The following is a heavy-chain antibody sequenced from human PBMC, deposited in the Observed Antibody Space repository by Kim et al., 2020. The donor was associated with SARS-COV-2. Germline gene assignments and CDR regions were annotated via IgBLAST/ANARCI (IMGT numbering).Heavy chain of an antibody. Sequence: SETLSLTCAVYGGSFSGYYWSWIRQPPGKGLEWIGEINHSGSTNYNPSLKSGVTISVNTSKNQFSLKLSSVTAADTAVYYCARFGGLFTFDDWGEGALVT. J-gene: IGHJ4*02. CDR2: INHSGST. D-gene: IGHD3-10*01. CDR3: ARFGGLFTFDD. CDR1: GGSFSGYY. V-gene: IGHV4-34*01.